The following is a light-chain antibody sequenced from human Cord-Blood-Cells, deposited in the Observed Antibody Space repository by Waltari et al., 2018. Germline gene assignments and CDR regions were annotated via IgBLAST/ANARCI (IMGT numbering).Light chain of an antibody. CDR1: SGINVGTYR. V-gene: IGLV5-45*01. CDR3: MVWHSSAWV. Sequence: QAVLTQPASLSASPGASASLTCTLRSGINVGTYRIYWYQQKPGSPPQYLLRYKSDSDKQQGSGVPHRFSGSKDASANAGILLISGLQSEDEAYYYCMVWHSSAWVFGGGTKLTVL. J-gene: IGLJ3*02. CDR2: YKSDSDK.